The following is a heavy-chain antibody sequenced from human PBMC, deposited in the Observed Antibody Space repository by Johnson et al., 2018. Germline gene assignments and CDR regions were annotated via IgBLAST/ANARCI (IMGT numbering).Heavy chain of an antibody. CDR2: INPNSGDT. CDR1: GDTFIDYN. D-gene: IGHD2-8*02. V-gene: IGHV1-2*02. J-gene: IGHJ4*02. Sequence: QVQLVESGAEVKKXGASVKVXCKPSGDTFIDYNMHWVRQAPGQGLEWMGWINPNSGDTNDAQKIQGRVTMTRDTSISTVYMELRRLTYDDTAVYYCANLVNGYWGQGTSVTVSS. CDR3: ANLVNGY.